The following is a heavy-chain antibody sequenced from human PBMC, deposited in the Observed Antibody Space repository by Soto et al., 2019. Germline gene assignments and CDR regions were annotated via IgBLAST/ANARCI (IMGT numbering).Heavy chain of an antibody. CDR2: IIPIFGTA. D-gene: IGHD6-19*01. V-gene: IGHV1-69*01. Sequence: QVQLVQSGAEVKKPGSAVKVSCKASGGTFSSYAISWVRQAPGQGLEWMGGIIPIFGTAHYAQKFQGRVTITADEPTSTAYMELSSLRSEDTAVYYCARGGEWLVPDYWGQGTLVTVSS. J-gene: IGHJ4*02. CDR1: GGTFSSYA. CDR3: ARGGEWLVPDY.